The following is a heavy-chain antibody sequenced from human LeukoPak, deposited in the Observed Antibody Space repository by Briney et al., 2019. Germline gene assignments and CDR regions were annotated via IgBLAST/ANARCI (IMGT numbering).Heavy chain of an antibody. J-gene: IGHJ4*02. V-gene: IGHV3-53*01. D-gene: IGHD2-2*01. CDR1: GFTVSLYY. CDR3: ARGRGSSRDFDY. CDR2: IYSGGST. Sequence: PGGSLRLSCAASGFTVSLYYVSWVRQAPGKGLEWVSVIYSGGSTYYADSVKGRFIISRDNSKDTLYLQMNSLRAEDTAVYYCARGRGSSRDFDYWGQGTLVTVSS.